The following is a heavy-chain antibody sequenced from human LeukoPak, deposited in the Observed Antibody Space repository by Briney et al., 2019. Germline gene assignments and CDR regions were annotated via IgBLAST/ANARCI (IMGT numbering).Heavy chain of an antibody. Sequence: PGGSLRLSCAASGFTFSSYSMNWVRRAPGKGLEWVSSISSSSSYIYYADSVKGRFTISRDNAKNSLYLQMNSLRAEDTAVYYCAREGAATRGSFDYWGQGTLVTVSS. D-gene: IGHD2-15*01. V-gene: IGHV3-21*01. CDR3: AREGAATRGSFDY. CDR2: ISSSSSYI. CDR1: GFTFSSYS. J-gene: IGHJ4*02.